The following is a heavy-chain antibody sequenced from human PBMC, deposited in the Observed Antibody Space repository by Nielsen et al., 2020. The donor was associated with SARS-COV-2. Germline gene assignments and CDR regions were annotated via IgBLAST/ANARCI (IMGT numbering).Heavy chain of an antibody. CDR3: AGGADFWSGTQKYYMDV. CDR1: GFTFSSTW. V-gene: IGHV3-74*01. J-gene: IGHJ6*03. Sequence: GESLKISCSASGFTFSSTWMDWVRQAPGQGLVWVSRINPSGSGTAYAASVKGRFAVSRDNAENTVVLQIHSLRVEDTAVYYCAGGADFWSGTQKYYMDVWGKGTTVTVSS. CDR2: INPSGSGT. D-gene: IGHD3-3*01.